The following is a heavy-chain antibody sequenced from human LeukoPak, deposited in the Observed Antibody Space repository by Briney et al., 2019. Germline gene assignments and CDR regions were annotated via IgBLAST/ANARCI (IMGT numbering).Heavy chain of an antibody. CDR1: GGSVSSGSYY. V-gene: IGHV4-61*01. Sequence: SETLSLTCTVSGGSVSSGSYYWSWIRQPPGKGLEWIGYIYYSGSTNYNPSPKSRVTISVDTSKNQFSLKLSSVTAADTAVYYCARYDFWRGYYGYWGQGTLVTVSS. CDR2: IYYSGST. D-gene: IGHD3-3*01. J-gene: IGHJ4*02. CDR3: ARYDFWRGYYGY.